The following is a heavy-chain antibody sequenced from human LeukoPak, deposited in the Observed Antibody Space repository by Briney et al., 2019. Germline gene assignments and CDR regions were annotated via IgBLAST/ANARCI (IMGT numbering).Heavy chain of an antibody. D-gene: IGHD3-22*01. J-gene: IGHJ3*02. V-gene: IGHV3-30*03. Sequence: GGSLRLSCAASGFTFSSYGMHGVRQAPGKGREWVAVISYDGSNKYYADSVKGRFTISRDNSKNTLYLQMNSLRAEDTAVYYCSSYARYDSSGLDAFDIWGQGTMVTVSS. CDR1: GFTFSSYG. CDR2: ISYDGSNK. CDR3: SSYARYDSSGLDAFDI.